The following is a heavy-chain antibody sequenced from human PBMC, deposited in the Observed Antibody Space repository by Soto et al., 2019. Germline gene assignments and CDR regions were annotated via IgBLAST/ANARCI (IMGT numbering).Heavy chain of an antibody. CDR1: GYTFTRFC. CDR2: ISAFHGST. D-gene: IGHD6-19*01. Sequence: GASVKVSCKASGYTFTRFCIGWVLQAPGQGLEFMGWISAFHGSTNYAQKFQGRVTMTTDTPTSTAYMELGSLRSDDTAVYYCARLYSSGWPRSYFDYWGQGTLVTVSS. J-gene: IGHJ4*02. V-gene: IGHV1-18*01. CDR3: ARLYSSGWPRSYFDY.